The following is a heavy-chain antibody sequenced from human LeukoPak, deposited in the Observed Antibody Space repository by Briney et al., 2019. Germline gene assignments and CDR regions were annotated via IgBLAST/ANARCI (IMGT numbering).Heavy chain of an antibody. J-gene: IGHJ4*02. CDR1: GFTFSSYG. Sequence: PGGSLRLSCAASGFTFSSYGMHWVRQAPGKGLEWVAVIWYDGSNKYYADSVKGRFTISRDNSKNTLYLQMNSLRAEDTAVYYCARASGGAAVGYYFDYWGQGTLVTVSS. CDR3: ARASGGAAVGYYFDY. CDR2: IWYDGSNK. V-gene: IGHV3-33*01. D-gene: IGHD6-25*01.